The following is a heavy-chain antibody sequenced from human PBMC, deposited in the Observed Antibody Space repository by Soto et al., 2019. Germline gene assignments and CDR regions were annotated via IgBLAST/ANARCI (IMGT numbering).Heavy chain of an antibody. D-gene: IGHD6-19*01. V-gene: IGHV3-30*03. Sequence: QVQLVESGGGVVQPGRSLRLSCAASGFTFSSYGMHWVRQAPGKGLEWVAVISYDGSNKYYADSVKGRFTISRDNSKNTLDLQMNRLRAEDTAVYYCARDSRGWSFDYWGQGTLVTVSS. J-gene: IGHJ4*02. CDR1: GFTFSSYG. CDR3: ARDSRGWSFDY. CDR2: ISYDGSNK.